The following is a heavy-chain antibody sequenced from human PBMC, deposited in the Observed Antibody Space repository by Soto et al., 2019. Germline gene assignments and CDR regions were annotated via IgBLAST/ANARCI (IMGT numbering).Heavy chain of an antibody. J-gene: IGHJ5*02. CDR3: TRYARYCSSTSCYGSPDP. D-gene: IGHD2-2*01. V-gene: IGHV3-49*03. CDR1: GFTFGDYA. CDR2: IRSKAYGGTT. Sequence: EVQLVESGGGLVQPGRSLRLSCTASGFTFGDYAMSWFRQAPGKGLEWVGFIRSKAYGGTTEYAASVKGRFTISRDDSKSIAYLQMNSLKTEDTAVYYCTRYARYCSSTSCYGSPDPWGQGTLVTVSS.